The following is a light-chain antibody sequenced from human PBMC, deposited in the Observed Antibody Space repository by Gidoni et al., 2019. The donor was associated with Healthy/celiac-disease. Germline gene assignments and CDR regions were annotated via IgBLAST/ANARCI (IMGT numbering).Light chain of an antibody. CDR2: DAS. J-gene: IGKJ3*01. CDR1: QDISNY. CDR3: KTSGT. Sequence: DIQMTQSPSSLSASVGDRVTITCQASQDISNYLNWYQQKPGKAPKLLIYDASNLETGVPSRLSGSGSATNISCTISGEFAEDIGTQNYKTSGTFGHGTKVDIK. V-gene: IGKV1-33*01.